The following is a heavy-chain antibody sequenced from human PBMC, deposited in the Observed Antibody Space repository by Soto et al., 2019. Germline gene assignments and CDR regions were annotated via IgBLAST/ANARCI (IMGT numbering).Heavy chain of an antibody. CDR1: GYTFTRYG. Sequence: QVQLVQSGAEVKKTGASVKVYCKASGYTFTRYGISWVRQAPGQGLEWMGWISAYNGKENYAQKLQGRVTMTTDTSTSTAYMELRSLRADDTAVYYCASFSIAATDTDGMDGWGQGTTVTVSS. CDR2: ISAYNGKE. CDR3: ASFSIAATDTDGMDG. J-gene: IGHJ6*02. D-gene: IGHD6-13*01. V-gene: IGHV1-18*01.